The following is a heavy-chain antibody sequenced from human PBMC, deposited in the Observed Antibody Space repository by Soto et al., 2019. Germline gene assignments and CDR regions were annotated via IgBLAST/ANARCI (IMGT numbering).Heavy chain of an antibody. CDR1: GFTVSSKY. CDR2: IYSGGST. Sequence: GGSLRLSCAASGFTVSSKYMSWVRQAPGKGLEWVSVIYSGGSTYYADSVKGRFTISRDNSKNTLYLQMNSLRAEDTAVYYCARAGTPSGYDYVDYWGQGTLVTVSS. V-gene: IGHV3-66*01. CDR3: ARAGTPSGYDYVDY. J-gene: IGHJ4*02. D-gene: IGHD5-12*01.